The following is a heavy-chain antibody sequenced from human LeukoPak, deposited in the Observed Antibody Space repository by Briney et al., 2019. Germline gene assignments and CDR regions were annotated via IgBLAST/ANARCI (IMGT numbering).Heavy chain of an antibody. J-gene: IGHJ3*02. CDR3: AKDTGRPTDAITMEDNAFDI. V-gene: IGHV3-9*01. Sequence: GGSVRLSCAASGFTFDDHGMHWVRQAPGKGLEWVSGISWSSGIIGYADSVKGRFTISRDNAKNSLYLQMDSLGAEDTALYYCAKDTGRPTDAITMEDNAFDIWGQGTMVTVSS. D-gene: IGHD3-3*01. CDR2: ISWSSGII. CDR1: GFTFDDHG.